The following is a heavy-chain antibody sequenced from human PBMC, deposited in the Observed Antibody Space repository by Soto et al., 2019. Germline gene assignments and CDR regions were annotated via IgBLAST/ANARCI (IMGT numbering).Heavy chain of an antibody. V-gene: IGHV4-30-4*02. CDR2: IYYSGST. CDR1: GGSISSGDYY. D-gene: IGHD2-21*02. CDR3: ARAMVVTQNWFDP. Sequence: SDTLSLTCTVSGGSISSGDYYWSWIRQPPGKGLEWIGYIYYSGSTYYNPSLKSRVTISVDTSKNQFSLKLSSVTAADTAVYYCARAMVVTQNWFDPWGQGTLVTVS. J-gene: IGHJ5*02.